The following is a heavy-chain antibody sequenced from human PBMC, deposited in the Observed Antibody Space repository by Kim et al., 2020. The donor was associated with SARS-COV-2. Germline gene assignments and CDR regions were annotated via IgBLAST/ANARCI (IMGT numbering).Heavy chain of an antibody. J-gene: IGHJ6*02. CDR2: IDPSDSYT. D-gene: IGHD6-19*01. Sequence: GESLKISCKGSGYSFTSYWISWVRQMPGKGLEWMGRIDPSDSYTNYSPSFQGHVTISADKSISTAYLQWSSLKASDTAMYYCARHGLGSSGFRPNYYYYGMDVGGQGTTVTVSS. CDR3: ARHGLGSSGFRPNYYYYGMDV. V-gene: IGHV5-10-1*01. CDR1: GYSFTSYW.